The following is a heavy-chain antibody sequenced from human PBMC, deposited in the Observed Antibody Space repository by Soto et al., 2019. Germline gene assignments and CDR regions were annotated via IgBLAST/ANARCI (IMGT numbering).Heavy chain of an antibody. D-gene: IGHD3-22*01. Sequence: GGSLRLSCAASGFTFSSYGMHWVRQAPGKGLEWVAVISYDGSNKYYADSVKGRFTISRDNSKNTLYLQMNSLRAEDTAVYYCAKGSVYYYDSSGYSPVRSYFDYWGQGTLVTVSS. CDR3: AKGSVYYYDSSGYSPVRSYFDY. V-gene: IGHV3-30*18. CDR2: ISYDGSNK. CDR1: GFTFSSYG. J-gene: IGHJ4*02.